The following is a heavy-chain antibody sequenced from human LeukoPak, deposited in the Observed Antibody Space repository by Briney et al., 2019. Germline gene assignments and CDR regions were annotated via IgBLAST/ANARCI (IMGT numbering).Heavy chain of an antibody. V-gene: IGHV4-59*01. CDR2: IYYSGST. CDR1: GGSISSYY. J-gene: IGHJ4*02. CDR3: ARVVDSTREYYFDY. D-gene: IGHD2-2*01. Sequence: SETLSLTCTVSGGSISSYYWSWIRQPPGKGLEWIGYIYYSGSTNYNPSLKSRVTISVDTSKNQFSLKLSSVTAADTAVCYCARVVDSTREYYFDYWGQGTLVTVSS.